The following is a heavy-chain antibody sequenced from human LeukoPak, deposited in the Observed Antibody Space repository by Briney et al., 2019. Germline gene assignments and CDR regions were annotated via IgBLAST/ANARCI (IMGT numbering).Heavy chain of an antibody. CDR1: GFTFNTYW. CDR2: IGNVGSDV. Sequence: PGGSLRLSCAASGFTFNTYWMHWVRQAPGKGLVWVSRIGNVGSDVSYVDSVKGRFTISRDNAKNTLYLQMNSLRAEDTAVYYCARVFHLIDHWGHGTLVTVSS. V-gene: IGHV3-74*01. J-gene: IGHJ4*01. CDR3: ARVFHLIDH.